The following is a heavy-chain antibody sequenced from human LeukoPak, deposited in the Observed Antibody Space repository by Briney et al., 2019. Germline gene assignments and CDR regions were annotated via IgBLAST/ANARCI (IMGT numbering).Heavy chain of an antibody. CDR3: AREPGTTGTTLWFDP. CDR2: IKQDGSEK. Sequence: PGGSLRLSCAASGFTLSSYWMSWVRQAPGKGLEWVANIKQDGSEKYYVDSVKGRFAISRDNAKNSLYLQMNSLRAEDTAVYYCAREPGTTGTTLWFDPWGQGTLFTVSS. D-gene: IGHD1-1*01. V-gene: IGHV3-7*01. J-gene: IGHJ5*02. CDR1: GFTLSSYW.